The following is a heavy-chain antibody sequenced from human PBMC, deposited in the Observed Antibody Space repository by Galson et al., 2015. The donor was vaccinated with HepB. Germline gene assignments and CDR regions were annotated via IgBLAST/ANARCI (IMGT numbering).Heavy chain of an antibody. CDR1: GFSFNNYN. Sequence: SLRLSCAASGFSFNNYNMNWVRQAPGKGLEWVSSISRSSGDISYTDSVRGRFTISRDNANNSLYLQMNSLRVEDTAVYYCARGGGYCSAWGQGTLVTVSS. CDR2: ISRSSGDI. V-gene: IGHV3-21*01. D-gene: IGHD2-15*01. J-gene: IGHJ5*02. CDR3: ARGGGYCSA.